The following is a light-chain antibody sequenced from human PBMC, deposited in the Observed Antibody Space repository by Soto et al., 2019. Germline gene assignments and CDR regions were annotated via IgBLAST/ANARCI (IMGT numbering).Light chain of an antibody. CDR1: SGHSSYA. J-gene: IGLJ2*01. V-gene: IGLV4-69*01. CDR2: LNSDGSH. CDR3: QTWGTGIQV. Sequence: QPVLTQSPSASASLGAPVKLTCTLSSGHSSYAIAWHQQQPEKGPRYLMKLNSDGSHSQGDGIPDRFSGSSSGAERYLTISRLQSEDEADYYCQTWGTGIQVFGGGTKLTVL.